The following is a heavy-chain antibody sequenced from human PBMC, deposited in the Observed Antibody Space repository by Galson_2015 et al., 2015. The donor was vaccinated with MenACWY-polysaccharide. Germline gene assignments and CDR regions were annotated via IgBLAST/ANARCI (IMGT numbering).Heavy chain of an antibody. CDR1: GFYFSTYA. CDR3: ARWGVVSEPY. J-gene: IGHJ4*02. CDR2: ISSDGNSQ. D-gene: IGHD4-23*01. V-gene: IGHV3-21*01. Sequence: SLRLSCAASGFYFSTYALSWVRQAPGTGLEWVSSISSDGNSQYYAESLKGRFTISRDNAKSSLYLQMNFLRADDSAVYYCARWGVVSEPYWGQGTLVTVSS.